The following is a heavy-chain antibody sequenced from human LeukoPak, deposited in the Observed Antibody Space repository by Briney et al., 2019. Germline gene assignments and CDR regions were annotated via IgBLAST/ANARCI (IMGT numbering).Heavy chain of an antibody. Sequence: GGSLRLSCAASGFTLSSYEMNWVRQAPGKGLEWVSYISSSGSTIYYADSVKGRFTISRDNAKNSLYLQMNSLRAEDTAVYYCARAGDSSAYYFDYWGRGTLVTVSS. D-gene: IGHD3-22*01. CDR1: GFTLSSYE. V-gene: IGHV3-48*03. CDR2: ISSSGSTI. J-gene: IGHJ4*02. CDR3: ARAGDSSAYYFDY.